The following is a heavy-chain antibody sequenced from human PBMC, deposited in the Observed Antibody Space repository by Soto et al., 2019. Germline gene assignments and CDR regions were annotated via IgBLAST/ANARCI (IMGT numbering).Heavy chain of an antibody. CDR2: IYPGDSDT. CDR3: ARTAAAGKYYYGVDV. D-gene: IGHD6-13*01. CDR1: GYSFTSYW. Sequence: EVQMVQSGAEVKKPGESLKISCKGSGYSFTSYWIGWVRQMPGKGLEWMGIIYPGDSDTRYSPSFQVRVTIAADKSISTAYLQWSSLKASDTAMYYCARTAAAGKYYYGVDVWGQGTTVTVSS. V-gene: IGHV5-51*01. J-gene: IGHJ6*02.